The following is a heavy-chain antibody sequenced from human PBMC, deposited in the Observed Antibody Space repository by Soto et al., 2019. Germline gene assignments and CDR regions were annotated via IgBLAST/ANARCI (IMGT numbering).Heavy chain of an antibody. J-gene: IGHJ1*01. D-gene: IGHD3-22*01. Sequence: SVKVSCKASGGTFSSYAISWVRQAPGQGLEWMGGIIPIFGTANYAQKFQGRVTITADESTSTAYMELSSLRSEDTAVYYCARGRYYYDSSGYPPAEYFQHWGQGTLVTVSS. CDR2: IIPIFGTA. CDR3: ARGRYYYDSSGYPPAEYFQH. V-gene: IGHV1-69*13. CDR1: GGTFSSYA.